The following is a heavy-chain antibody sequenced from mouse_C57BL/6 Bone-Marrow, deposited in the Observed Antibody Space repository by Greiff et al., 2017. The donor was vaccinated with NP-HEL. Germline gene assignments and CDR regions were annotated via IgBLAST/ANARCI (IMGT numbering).Heavy chain of an antibody. CDR1: GYTFTSYG. D-gene: IGHD1-1*01. J-gene: IGHJ4*01. V-gene: IGHV1-81*01. Sequence: QVQLQQSGAELVRPGASVKLSCKASGYTFTSYGISWVKQRPGQGLEWIGEIYPRSGYTYYNEKFKGKATLTADKSSSTAYMELRSLTSEDSAVYFCGSYTVRDYYAMDYWGQGTSVTVSS. CDR2: IYPRSGYT. CDR3: GSYTVRDYYAMDY.